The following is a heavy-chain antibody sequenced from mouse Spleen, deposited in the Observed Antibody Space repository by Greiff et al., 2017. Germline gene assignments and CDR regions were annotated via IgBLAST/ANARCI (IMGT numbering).Heavy chain of an antibody. CDR2: INPNNGGT. J-gene: IGHJ4*01. V-gene: IGHV1-26*01. Sequence: EVQLQQSGPELVKPGASVKISCKASGYTFTDYYMTWVKQSHGKSLEWIGDINPNNGGTSYNQKFKGKATLTVDKSSSTAYMELRSLTSEDSAVYYCASGTPYAMDYWGQGTSVTVSS. CDR1: GYTFTDYY. D-gene: IGHD4-1*01. CDR3: ASGTPYAMDY.